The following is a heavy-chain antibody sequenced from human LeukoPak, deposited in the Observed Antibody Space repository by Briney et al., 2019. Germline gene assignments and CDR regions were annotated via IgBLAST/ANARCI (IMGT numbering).Heavy chain of an antibody. CDR1: GYSFTTYW. V-gene: IGHV5-51*01. CDR2: IYPADSDT. D-gene: IGHD4-11*01. J-gene: IGHJ4*02. Sequence: GESLKISCKGSGYSFTTYWIGWVRQMPGKGLEWMGIIYPADSDTRYSPSFQGQVTISADKSISTAYLQWTSLKASDTAMYHCASGPGHYSFDYWGQGTPITVSS. CDR3: ASGPGHYSFDY.